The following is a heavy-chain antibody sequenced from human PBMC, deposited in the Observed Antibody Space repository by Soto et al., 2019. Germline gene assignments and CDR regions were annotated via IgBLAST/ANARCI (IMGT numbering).Heavy chain of an antibody. V-gene: IGHV3-48*02. CDR2: ITSDTKTI. D-gene: IGHD6-19*01. J-gene: IGHJ4*02. Sequence: GGSLRLSCVASGFTFSVYSMNWVRQAPGKGLEWFSYITSDTKTIKYADSVKGRFTISRDNAKNSVYLQMNSLRDEDTAVYYCARSVEGHFDYWGQGTVVTAPQ. CDR1: GFTFSVYS. CDR3: ARSVEGHFDY.